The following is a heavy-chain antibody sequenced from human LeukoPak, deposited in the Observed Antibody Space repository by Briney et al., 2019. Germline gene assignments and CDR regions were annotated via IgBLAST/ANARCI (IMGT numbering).Heavy chain of an antibody. V-gene: IGHV1-2*06. CDR3: ASGTDGDYSLDF. D-gene: IGHD4-17*01. CDR1: GYTFTGYH. J-gene: IGHJ4*02. Sequence: GASVKVSCKASGYTFTGYHLHWVRQAPGQGLEWMGRINPDRGGTDYAQKFQGRVTMTGDTSIGTAYMELSRLRSDDTAIYYCASGTDGDYSLDFWGQGTLVTVSS. CDR2: INPDRGGT.